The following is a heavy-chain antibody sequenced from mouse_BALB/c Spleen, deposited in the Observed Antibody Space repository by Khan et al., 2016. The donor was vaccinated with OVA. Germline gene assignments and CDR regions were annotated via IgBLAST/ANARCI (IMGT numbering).Heavy chain of an antibody. CDR3: ARGGAAYYRDDGGAMEY. J-gene: IGHJ4*01. CDR2: INTHSGVP. D-gene: IGHD2-14*01. CDR1: GYTFTTAG. V-gene: IGHV9-4*02. Sequence: QIQLVQSGPELKKPGETVRISCKASGYTFTTAGIQWVQKMPGKGLKWIGWINTHSGVPKYAEDFKGRFAFSLEISVSTTYLQITNLKNGDTATYFCARGGAAYYRDDGGAMEYWGQGTSGTVSS.